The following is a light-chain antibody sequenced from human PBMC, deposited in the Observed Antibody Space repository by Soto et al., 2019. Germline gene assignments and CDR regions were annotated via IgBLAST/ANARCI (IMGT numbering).Light chain of an antibody. CDR1: SGHSSYI. Sequence: QPVLTQSSSASASLGSSVKLTCTLSSGHSSYIIAWHQQQPGKAPRFLMKLEGSGSYNKGSGVPDRFSGSSSGADRYLTISNLQSEDEADYYCETGDSNTRVFGTGTKLTVL. V-gene: IGLV4-60*03. J-gene: IGLJ1*01. CDR2: LEGSGSY. CDR3: ETGDSNTRV.